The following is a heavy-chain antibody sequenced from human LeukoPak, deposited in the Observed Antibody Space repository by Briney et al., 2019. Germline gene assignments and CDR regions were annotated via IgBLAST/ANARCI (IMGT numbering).Heavy chain of an antibody. D-gene: IGHD1-26*01. CDR2: IILIFGTA. CDR3: ASSSGSYYNARNYFDY. Sequence: SVKVSCKASGGTFSSYAISWVRQAPGQGLEWMGGIILIFGTANYAQKFQGRVTITADESTSTAYMELSSLRSEDTAVYYCASSSGSYYNARNYFDYWGQGTLVTVSS. CDR1: GGTFSSYA. V-gene: IGHV1-69*13. J-gene: IGHJ4*02.